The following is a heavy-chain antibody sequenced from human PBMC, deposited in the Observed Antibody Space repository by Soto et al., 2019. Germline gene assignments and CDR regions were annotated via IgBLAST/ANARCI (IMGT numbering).Heavy chain of an antibody. Sequence: SETLSLTCAVYGGSFSGYYWSWIRQPPGKGLEWIGEINHSGSTNYNPSLKSRVTISVDTSKNQFSLKLSSVTAADTAVYYCARGFDYYDSSGLFDYWGQGTLVTVS. CDR1: GGSFSGYY. J-gene: IGHJ4*02. CDR3: ARGFDYYDSSGLFDY. D-gene: IGHD3-22*01. V-gene: IGHV4-34*01. CDR2: INHSGST.